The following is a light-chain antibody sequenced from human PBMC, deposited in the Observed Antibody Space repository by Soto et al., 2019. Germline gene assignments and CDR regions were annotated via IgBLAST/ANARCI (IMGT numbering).Light chain of an antibody. Sequence: QSVLTQPPSGSGAPGQRVTIYCTGSSSNIGADYDVHWYQQLPGTAPKLLIYGNSNRPSGVPDRFSGSKSGTSASLAITGLQAEDEADYYCQSYDSSLSAVVFGGGTKLTVL. V-gene: IGLV1-40*01. CDR3: QSYDSSLSAVV. CDR1: SSNIGADYD. J-gene: IGLJ3*02. CDR2: GNS.